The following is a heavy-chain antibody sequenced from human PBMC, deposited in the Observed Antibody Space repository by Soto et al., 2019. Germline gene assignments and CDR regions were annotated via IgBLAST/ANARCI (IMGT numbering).Heavy chain of an antibody. CDR1: GGTFSSYA. CDR2: IIPIFGTA. J-gene: IGHJ6*02. CDR3: ASSLYYDFWSGPPGGMDV. D-gene: IGHD3-3*01. V-gene: IGHV1-69*13. Sequence: SVKVSCKASGGTFSSYAISWVRQAPGQGLEWMGGIIPIFGTANYAQKFQGRVTITADESTSTAYMELSSLRSEDTAVYYCASSLYYDFWSGPPGGMDVWGQGTTVTVS.